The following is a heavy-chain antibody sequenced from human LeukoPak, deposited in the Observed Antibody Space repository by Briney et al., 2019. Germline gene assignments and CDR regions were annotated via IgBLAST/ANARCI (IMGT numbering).Heavy chain of an antibody. CDR1: GFTFTSYA. D-gene: IGHD1-26*01. J-gene: IGHJ4*02. Sequence: PGGSLRLSCAASGFTFTSYAMNWVRQAPGKGLEWVSTISGSGGSTYYADSVKGRFTISKDNSKNTLYLQMNSLRAEDTAVYYCAKRCPHKRGLDYWGQGTLVTVSS. V-gene: IGHV3-23*01. CDR3: AKRCPHKRGLDY. CDR2: ISGSGGST.